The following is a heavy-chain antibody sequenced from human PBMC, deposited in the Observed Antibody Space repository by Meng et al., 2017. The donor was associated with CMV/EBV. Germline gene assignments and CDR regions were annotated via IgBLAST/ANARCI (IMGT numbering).Heavy chain of an antibody. Sequence: QIQLGQSGAEVKKPGSSVTVPGKASGGTFSSYSISWVRQAPGQGLEWVRAITPLFRTSTYAEKFQGRVMITADESTSTAYMELSSLKSDDTAVYYCAREKIISRFAYFHHWGQGTLVTVSS. D-gene: IGHD3-10*01. CDR1: GGTFSSYS. V-gene: IGHV1-69*01. CDR3: AREKIISRFAYFHH. CDR2: ITPLFRTS. J-gene: IGHJ1*01.